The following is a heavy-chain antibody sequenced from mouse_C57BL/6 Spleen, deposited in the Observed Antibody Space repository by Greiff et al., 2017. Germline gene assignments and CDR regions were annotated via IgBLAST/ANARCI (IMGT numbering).Heavy chain of an antibody. CDR3: TTDGNWEGAWFAY. CDR1: GFNIKDDY. D-gene: IGHD4-1*02. V-gene: IGHV14-4*01. J-gene: IGHJ2*01. CDR2: IDPENGDT. Sequence: EVQLQESGAELVRPGASVKLSCTASGFNIKDDYMHWVKQRPEQGLEWIGWIDPENGDTEYASKFQGKATITADTSSNTAYLQLSSLTSEDTAVYYCTTDGNWEGAWFAYWGQGTTLTVSS.